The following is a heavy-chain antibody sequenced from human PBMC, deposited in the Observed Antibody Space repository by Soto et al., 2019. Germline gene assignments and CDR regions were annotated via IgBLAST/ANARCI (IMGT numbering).Heavy chain of an antibody. D-gene: IGHD3-10*01. CDR3: VRVGSTDHDRAGLD. CDR1: GYTFTDFG. V-gene: IGHV1-18*01. CDR2: ISANSGRT. J-gene: IGHJ4*02. Sequence: QVQLVQSGAEVKKPGASVKVSCKTSGYTFTDFGISWVRQAPGQGFEWLGWISANSGRTYYAQKFQGRVTMTRDTSTNTAYMELRSLSSDDTAVFYCVRVGSTDHDRAGLDWGRGPLVTVSS.